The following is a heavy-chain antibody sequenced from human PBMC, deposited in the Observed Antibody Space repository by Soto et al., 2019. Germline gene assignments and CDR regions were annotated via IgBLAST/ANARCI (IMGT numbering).Heavy chain of an antibody. V-gene: IGHV4-61*01. CDR2: IYYTGNT. Sequence: SETLSLTCTVSGGSVSSGSYYWSWIRQPPGKGLEWIGYIYYTGNTNYSPSLKSRVTISVDTSRNQFSLKLSSVTAADTAIYYCATEFRLPVDLGGYFYYGIDGWGLGTTVTVS. D-gene: IGHD3-16*01. CDR1: GGSVSSGSYY. CDR3: ATEFRLPVDLGGYFYYGIDG. J-gene: IGHJ6*01.